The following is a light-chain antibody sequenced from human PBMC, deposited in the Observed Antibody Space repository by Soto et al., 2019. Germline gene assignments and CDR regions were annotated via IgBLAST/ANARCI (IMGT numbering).Light chain of an antibody. Sequence: DIRMSQSPATLSASIGDRVTITCRASQNINNWLAWYQQKPGKAPNLLIYEASSLESGVPSRFGGSRSGTEFTLTISSLQPEDFATYYCQQYNSYSWTFGQGTNVDIK. CDR3: QQYNSYSWT. CDR1: QNINNW. J-gene: IGKJ1*01. CDR2: EAS. V-gene: IGKV1-5*03.